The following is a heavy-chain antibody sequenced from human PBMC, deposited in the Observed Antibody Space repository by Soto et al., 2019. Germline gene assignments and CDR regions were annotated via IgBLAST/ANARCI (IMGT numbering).Heavy chain of an antibody. D-gene: IGHD6-19*01. CDR3: ASGNSGWRGRDWGYYFDY. V-gene: IGHV3-21*01. J-gene: IGHJ4*02. CDR1: GFTFSSYS. Sequence: GGSLRLSCAASGFTFSSYSMNWVRQAPGKGLEWVSSISSSSSYIYYADSVKGRFTISRDNAKNSLYLQMNSLRAEDTAVYYCASGNSGWRGRDWGYYFDYWGQGTLVTSPQ. CDR2: ISSSSSYI.